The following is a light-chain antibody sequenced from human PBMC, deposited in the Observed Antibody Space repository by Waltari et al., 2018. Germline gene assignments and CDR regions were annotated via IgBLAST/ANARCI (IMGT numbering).Light chain of an antibody. J-gene: IGLJ1*01. CDR1: SSDVGNSNL. CDR2: EVT. CDR3: CSYAGLGIYV. V-gene: IGLV2-23*02. Sequence: QSGLTQPASVSGSPGQSITISCTGASSDVGNSNLFPWYQQYPGKAPNLMVYEVTERTSGVSDRFSGSKSGNTASLTIFGLQSEDEADYYCCSYAGLGIYVFGTGTKVTVL.